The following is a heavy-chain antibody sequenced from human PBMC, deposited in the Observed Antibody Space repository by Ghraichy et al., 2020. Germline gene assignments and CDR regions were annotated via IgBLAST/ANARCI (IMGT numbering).Heavy chain of an antibody. CDR3: ARGDGSSGDFDY. J-gene: IGHJ4*02. D-gene: IGHD6-6*01. V-gene: IGHV3-21*01. CDR2: ISSSSSYI. CDR1: GFTFSSYS. Sequence: GESLNISCAASGFTFSSYSMNWVRQAPGKGLEWVSSISSSSSYIYYADSVKGRFTISRDNAKNSLYLQMNSLRAEDTAVYYCARGDGSSGDFDYWGQGTLVTVSS.